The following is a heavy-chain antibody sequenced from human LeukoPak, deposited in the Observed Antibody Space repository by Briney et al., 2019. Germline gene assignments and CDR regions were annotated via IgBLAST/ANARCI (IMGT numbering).Heavy chain of an antibody. D-gene: IGHD3-22*01. J-gene: IGHJ4*02. CDR2: IKQDGSEE. CDR3: ARDYDSSGYDSRLVY. Sequence: GGSLRLSCAASGFTFSRYWMSWVRQAAGKGLEWVANIKQDGSEENLVDSVRGRFTIPRDNAKNSVFLHMSRLRADDTAVYFCARDYDSSGYDSRLVYWGQGILVTVSS. V-gene: IGHV3-7*01. CDR1: GFTFSRYW.